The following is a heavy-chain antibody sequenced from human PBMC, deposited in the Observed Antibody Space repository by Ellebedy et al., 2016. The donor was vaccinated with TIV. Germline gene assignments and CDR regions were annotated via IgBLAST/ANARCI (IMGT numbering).Heavy chain of an antibody. CDR3: TKDYGDYLGYGY. Sequence: GESLKISCAASGFTFSNAWMNWVRQAPGKGLEWVGRIKSKTDGGTTDYAAPVKGRFTIPRDDSKNTLYLQMNSLKTEDTAVYYCTKDYGDYLGYGYWGQGTLVTVSS. CDR2: IKSKTDGGTT. V-gene: IGHV3-15*07. D-gene: IGHD4-17*01. CDR1: GFTFSNAW. J-gene: IGHJ4*02.